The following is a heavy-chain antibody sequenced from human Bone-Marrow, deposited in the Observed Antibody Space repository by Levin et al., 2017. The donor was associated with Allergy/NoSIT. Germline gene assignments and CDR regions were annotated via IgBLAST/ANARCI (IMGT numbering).Heavy chain of an antibody. V-gene: IGHV3-48*02. J-gene: IGHJ4*02. CDR2: ISGSSRTI. CDR3: ARDYYETSDSYPWYFDY. D-gene: IGHD3-16*01. CDR1: GFGFNDYS. Sequence: GGSLRLSCAASGFGFNDYSMNWVRQAPGGGLEWISYISGSSRTIYYADSVKGRFTISRDNARNSLYLQMNSLRDEDTAIYFCARDYYETSDSYPWYFDYWGQGALVTVSS.